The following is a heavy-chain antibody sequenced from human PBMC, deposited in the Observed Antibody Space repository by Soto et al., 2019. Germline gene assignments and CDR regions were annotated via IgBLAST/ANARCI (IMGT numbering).Heavy chain of an antibody. CDR1: GFTFSNYA. CDR2: ISYDGSNK. V-gene: IGHV3-30-3*01. Sequence: QVQVVESGGGVVQPGRSLRLSCAASGFTFSNYAMHWVRQAPGKGLEWVAVISYDGSNKYYADSVKGRLTISRDNSENTVYLQLNSLRAEDTAVYFCARAGFNYYFDYWGLGTLVTVSS. J-gene: IGHJ4*02. CDR3: ARAGFNYYFDY.